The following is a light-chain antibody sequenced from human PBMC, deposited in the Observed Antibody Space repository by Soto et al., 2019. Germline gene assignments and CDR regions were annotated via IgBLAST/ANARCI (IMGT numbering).Light chain of an antibody. V-gene: IGLV1-44*01. CDR2: SNN. J-gene: IGLJ2*01. CDR1: SSNIGSNT. Sequence: QSVLTQPPSASGTPGQRVTISCSGSSSNIGSNTVNWYQQLPGTAPKLLIYSNNHRPSGVPDRFSGSKSGTSASLAISGLQSEDEADYYCSAWDDNLNSVVFGGGTKVTVL. CDR3: SAWDDNLNSVV.